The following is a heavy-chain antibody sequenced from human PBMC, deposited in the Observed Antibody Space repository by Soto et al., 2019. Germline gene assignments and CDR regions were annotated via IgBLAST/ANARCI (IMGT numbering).Heavy chain of an antibody. CDR1: GGSISSSSYY. D-gene: IGHD6-13*01. Sequence: QLQLQESGPGLVKPSETLSLTCTVSGGSISSSSYYWGWIRQPPGKGLEWIGSVYYSGSTHDNPSHKSRVTRPVDTSKNQFSLKRSSVTAADTAVYYCVRHQVGGSSSWRYFYGMDVWGQGTTVTVSS. CDR3: VRHQVGGSSSWRYFYGMDV. J-gene: IGHJ6*02. V-gene: IGHV4-39*01. CDR2: VYYSGST.